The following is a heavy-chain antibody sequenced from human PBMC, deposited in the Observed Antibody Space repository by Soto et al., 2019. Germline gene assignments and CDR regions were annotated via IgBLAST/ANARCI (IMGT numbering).Heavy chain of an antibody. CDR3: AKDASTTRDHYSIMDV. V-gene: IGHV3-30*18. Sequence: QVQLVESGGGVVRPGGSLRLSCAASGFTFSYYHIHWVRQAPGKGLEWLTVISNDGTYKYYADSVKGRFTISRDNSKNSLYLQMAGLRAEDTAVYYCAKDASTTRDHYSIMDVWGQGTTVTVSS. J-gene: IGHJ6*02. CDR2: ISNDGTYK. CDR1: GFTFSYYH. D-gene: IGHD1-1*01.